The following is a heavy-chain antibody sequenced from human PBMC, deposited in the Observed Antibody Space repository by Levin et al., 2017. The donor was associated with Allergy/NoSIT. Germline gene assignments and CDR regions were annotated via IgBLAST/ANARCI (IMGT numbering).Heavy chain of an antibody. J-gene: IGHJ4*02. CDR2: INSDGSST. V-gene: IGHV3-74*01. CDR1: GFTFSRYW. CDR3: ARHGPRAYYDIMTGYHPVFDY. D-gene: IGHD3-9*01. Sequence: PGGSLRLSCAASGFTFSRYWRHWVRQAPGKGLVWVSRINSDGSSTSYADSVKGRFTISRDNAKDTLYLQMNSLRAEDTAVYYCARHGPRAYYDIMTGYHPVFDYWGQGTLVTVSS.